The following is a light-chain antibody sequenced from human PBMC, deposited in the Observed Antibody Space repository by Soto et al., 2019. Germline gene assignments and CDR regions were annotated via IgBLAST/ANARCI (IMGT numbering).Light chain of an antibody. CDR2: RNN. CDR1: TSNIGSNS. Sequence: QSVLTQPPSASGTPGQRVAISCSGSTSNIGSNSVYWYRQLPGTAPKLLIYRNNQRPSGVPDRFSGSKSGTSASLAIGGLRSDHEADYYCAAWDDSLSGVVFGGGTKLTVL. CDR3: AAWDDSLSGVV. V-gene: IGLV1-47*01. J-gene: IGLJ2*01.